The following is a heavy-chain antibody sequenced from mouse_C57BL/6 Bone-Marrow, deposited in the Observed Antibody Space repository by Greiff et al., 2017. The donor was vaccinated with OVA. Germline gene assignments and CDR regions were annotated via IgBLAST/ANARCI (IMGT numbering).Heavy chain of an antibody. CDR3: AREEGGYRFDY. CDR1: GYTFTSYW. J-gene: IGHJ2*01. Sequence: QVQLQQPGAELVMPGASVKLSCKASGYTFTSYWMHWVKQRPGQGLEWIGEIDPSDSYTNYNQKFKGKSTLTVDKSSSTAYMQLSSLTSEDSAVYYCAREEGGYRFDYWGQGTTLTVSS. V-gene: IGHV1-69*01. CDR2: IDPSDSYT.